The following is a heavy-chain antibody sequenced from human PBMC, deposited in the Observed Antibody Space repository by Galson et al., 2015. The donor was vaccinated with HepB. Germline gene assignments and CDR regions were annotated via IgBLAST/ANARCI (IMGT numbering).Heavy chain of an antibody. CDR1: GFTFSSYS. Sequence: SLRLSCAASGFTFSSYSMNWVRQAPGKGLEWVSSISSSSSYIYYADSVKGRFTISRDNAKNSLYLQMNSLRAEDTAVYYCARERSMVQLKRDYWGQGTLVTVSS. J-gene: IGHJ4*02. CDR2: ISSSSSYI. D-gene: IGHD3-10*01. CDR3: ARERSMVQLKRDY. V-gene: IGHV3-21*01.